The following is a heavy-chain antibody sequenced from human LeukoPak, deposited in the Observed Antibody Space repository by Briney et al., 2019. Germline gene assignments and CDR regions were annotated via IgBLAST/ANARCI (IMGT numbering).Heavy chain of an antibody. D-gene: IGHD4-17*01. CDR1: GFSFSNFE. V-gene: IGHV3-48*03. CDR3: AKDGFGDYASHYYYYYMDV. CDR2: ISGSGDTI. J-gene: IGHJ6*03. Sequence: GGSLRLSCAASGFSFSNFEINWVRQAPGKGLQWISYISGSGDTIYYADSVKGRFTISRDNAKNSLYLQMNSLRVEDTALYYCAKDGFGDYASHYYYYYMDVWGKGTTVTISS.